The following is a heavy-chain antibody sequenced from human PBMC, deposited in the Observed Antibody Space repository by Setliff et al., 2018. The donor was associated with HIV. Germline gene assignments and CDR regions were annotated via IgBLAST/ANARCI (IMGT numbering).Heavy chain of an antibody. V-gene: IGHV1-69*13. CDR1: GGTFSSYS. Sequence: SVKVSCKASGGTFSSYSITWVRQAPGQGLEWVGGIIPIFGTTNYAQNFQGRVTISADESTSTAYMELSSLRSEDTAVYYCARGRHAVVVTALEHDYWGQGTLVTAPQ. J-gene: IGHJ4*02. D-gene: IGHD2-21*02. CDR3: ARGRHAVVVTALEHDY. CDR2: IIPIFGTT.